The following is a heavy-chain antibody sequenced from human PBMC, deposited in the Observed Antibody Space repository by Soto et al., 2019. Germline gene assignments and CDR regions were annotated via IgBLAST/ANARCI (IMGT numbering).Heavy chain of an antibody. CDR1: GYSFIGYY. Sequence: ASVKVSCKASGYSFIGYYMHWVRQAPGQGLEWMGWINPKSGVTNYAQKFQGRVTMTRDTSITTAYMELSSLRSDDTAVYYCAKGDVNWFDPWGQGTLVTVSS. V-gene: IGHV1-2*02. CDR2: INPKSGVT. J-gene: IGHJ5*02. D-gene: IGHD2-21*02. CDR3: AKGDVNWFDP.